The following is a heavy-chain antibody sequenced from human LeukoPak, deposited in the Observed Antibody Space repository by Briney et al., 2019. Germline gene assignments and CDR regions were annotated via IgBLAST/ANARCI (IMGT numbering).Heavy chain of an antibody. D-gene: IGHD6-13*01. CDR3: ARDGRIAAAPDFDY. CDR1: GYTFTSYG. Sequence: ASVKVSCKASGYTFTSYGISWVRQPPAQGLEWMGWISAYNGNTNYAQKLQGRVTMTTDTSTSTAYMELRSLRSDDTAVYYCARDGRIAAAPDFDYWGQGTLVTVSS. V-gene: IGHV1-18*01. CDR2: ISAYNGNT. J-gene: IGHJ4*02.